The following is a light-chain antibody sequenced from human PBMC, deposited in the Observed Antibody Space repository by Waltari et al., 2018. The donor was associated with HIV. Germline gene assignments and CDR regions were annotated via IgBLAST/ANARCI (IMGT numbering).Light chain of an antibody. Sequence: GLTQPPSTSGTPGQRVTISCSGSSSNIGANWVCWFQQLPGTAPKLLIYRNNQRPSGVPDRYSASKSGTSASLAISDLRADDEADYYCAAWDDNLSAVVFGGRTKLSVL. CDR2: RNN. J-gene: IGLJ2*01. V-gene: IGLV1-47*01. CDR1: SSNIGANW. CDR3: AAWDDNLSAVV.